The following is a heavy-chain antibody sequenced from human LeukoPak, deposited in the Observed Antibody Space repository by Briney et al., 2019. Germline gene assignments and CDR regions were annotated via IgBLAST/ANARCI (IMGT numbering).Heavy chain of an antibody. J-gene: IGHJ4*02. Sequence: SETLSLTCTVSGGSISSYYWSWIRQPPGKGLEWIGYIYYSGSTNYNPSLKSRVTISVDTSKNQFSLKLSSVTAADTAVYYCTRGGGIAVAGLYYWGQGTLVTVSS. CDR1: GGSISSYY. D-gene: IGHD6-19*01. CDR3: TRGGGIAVAGLYY. V-gene: IGHV4-59*01. CDR2: IYYSGST.